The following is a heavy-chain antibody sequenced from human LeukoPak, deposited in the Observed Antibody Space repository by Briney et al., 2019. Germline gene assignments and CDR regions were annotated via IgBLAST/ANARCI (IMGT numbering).Heavy chain of an antibody. D-gene: IGHD3-9*01. V-gene: IGHV1-18*01. CDR1: GYTFTNYT. Sequence: ASVKVSCKASGYTFTNYTLNWVRQAPGQGLEWVGWISGYIGKTKYAQKLQGRVTMTTDTSTSTAYMELRRLRSDDTAVYFCARDPYDLLTGYYSGSGGDYWGQGTLVTVSS. J-gene: IGHJ4*02. CDR3: ARDPYDLLTGYYSGSGGDY. CDR2: ISGYIGKT.